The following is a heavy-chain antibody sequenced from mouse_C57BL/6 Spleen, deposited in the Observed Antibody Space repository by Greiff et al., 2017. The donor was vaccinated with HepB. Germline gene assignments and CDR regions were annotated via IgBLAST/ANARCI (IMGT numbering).Heavy chain of an antibody. D-gene: IGHD2-4*01. V-gene: IGHV1-26*01. J-gene: IGHJ3*01. CDR3: APDLYDDGGFAY. Sequence: EVQLQQSGPELVKPGASVKISCKASGYTFTDYYMNWVKQSHGKSLEWIGDINPNNGGTSYNQKFKGKATLTVDKSSSTAYMELRSLTSEDSAVYCCAPDLYDDGGFAYWGQGTLVTVSA. CDR1: GYTFTDYY. CDR2: INPNNGGT.